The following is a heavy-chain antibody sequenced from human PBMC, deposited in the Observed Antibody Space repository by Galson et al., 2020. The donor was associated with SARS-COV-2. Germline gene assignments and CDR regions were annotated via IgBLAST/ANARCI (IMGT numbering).Heavy chain of an antibody. CDR3: ARVGGMATTPANYFYNGLVV. D-gene: IGHD2-15*01. CDR1: GFPFSSYS. Sequence: GGSLRLSCAAFGFPFSSYSMNWVRQAPGKGLEWVSSISAGSSYIYYADSVKGRFTIFRDNAKNSLYLQMNSLRADDTAVYYCARVGGMATTPANYFYNGLVVWGQGTTVTVSS. V-gene: IGHV3-21*01. J-gene: IGHJ6*02. CDR2: ISAGSSYI.